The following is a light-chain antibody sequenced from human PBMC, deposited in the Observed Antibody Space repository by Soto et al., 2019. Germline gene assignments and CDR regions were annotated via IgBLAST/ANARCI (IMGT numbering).Light chain of an antibody. CDR2: GAS. CDR1: QSVTSN. J-gene: IGKJ1*01. V-gene: IGKV3D-15*01. CDR3: QQYKNWPRT. Sequence: EIVMTQSPATLSVSPGQRATLSCRASQSVTSNLAWYQQKPGQAPRLLIYGASSRATGTPDRFSGSGSGTEFTLTNSSMESEDFAVYYCQQYKNWPRTFGQGTKVDIK.